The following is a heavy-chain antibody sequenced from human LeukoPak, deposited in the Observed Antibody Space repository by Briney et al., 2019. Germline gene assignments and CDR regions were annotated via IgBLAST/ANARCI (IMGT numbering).Heavy chain of an antibody. J-gene: IGHJ6*02. V-gene: IGHV3-30-3*01. CDR1: GFTLSSYA. CDR3: ARDPRSGWTTSYYYYYGMDV. CDR2: ISYDGSNK. Sequence: PGRSLRLSCAASGFTLSSYAMHWVRQAPGKGLEWVAVISYDGSNKYYADSVKGRFTISRDNSKNTLYLQMNSLRAEDTAVYYCARDPRSGWTTSYYYYYGMDVWGQGTTVTVSS. D-gene: IGHD6-19*01.